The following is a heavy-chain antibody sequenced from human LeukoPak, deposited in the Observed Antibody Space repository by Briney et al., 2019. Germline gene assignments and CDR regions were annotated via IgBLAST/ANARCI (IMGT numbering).Heavy chain of an antibody. Sequence: GGSLRLSCAASGFTFSSYSMNWVRQAPGKGLEWVSSISSSSSYIYYADSVKGRFTISRDNAKNSLYLQMNSLRAEDTAVYYCAKDDSSGYYPDTFDYWGQGTLVTVSS. CDR1: GFTFSSYS. V-gene: IGHV3-21*04. CDR2: ISSSSSYI. J-gene: IGHJ4*02. CDR3: AKDDSSGYYPDTFDY. D-gene: IGHD3-22*01.